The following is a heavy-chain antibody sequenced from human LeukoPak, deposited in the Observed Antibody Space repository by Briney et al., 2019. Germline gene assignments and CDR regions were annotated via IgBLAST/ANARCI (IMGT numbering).Heavy chain of an antibody. Sequence: PSETLSLTCTVSGGSISSSSYYWGWIRRPPGKGLEWIGSIYYSGSTYYNPSLKSRVTISVDTSKNQFSLKLSSVTAADTAVYYCARPGIAAAGTFDYWGQGTLVTASS. J-gene: IGHJ4*02. CDR2: IYYSGST. D-gene: IGHD6-13*01. V-gene: IGHV4-39*01. CDR3: ARPGIAAAGTFDY. CDR1: GGSISSSSYY.